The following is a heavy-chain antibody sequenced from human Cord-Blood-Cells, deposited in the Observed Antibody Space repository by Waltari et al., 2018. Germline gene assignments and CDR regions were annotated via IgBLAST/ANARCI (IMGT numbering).Heavy chain of an antibody. J-gene: IGHJ3*02. V-gene: IGHV4-34*01. Sequence: QVQLQQWGAGLFKPSETLSLTCAVYGGSFSGYALRWTRQPPGKGLEWIGEINHSGSTNYNPSLKSRVTISVDTSKNQFSLKLSSVTAADTAVYYCARLSGSYPYDAFDIWGQGTMVTVSS. D-gene: IGHD3-10*01. CDR3: ARLSGSYPYDAFDI. CDR2: INHSGST. CDR1: GGSFSGYA.